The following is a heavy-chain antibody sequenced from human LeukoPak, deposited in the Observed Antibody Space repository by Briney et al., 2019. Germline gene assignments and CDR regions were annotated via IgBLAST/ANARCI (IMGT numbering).Heavy chain of an antibody. CDR3: ARDDTGMDV. V-gene: IGHV4-59*01. Sequence: TSETLSLTCTVSGGSISSYYWSWIRQPPGKGLEWIGYIYYSGSTNYNPSLKSRVTISVDTSKNQFSLKLSSVTAADTAVYYCARDDTGMDVWGQGTTVTVSS. CDR2: IYYSGST. D-gene: IGHD3-22*01. J-gene: IGHJ6*02. CDR1: GGSISSYY.